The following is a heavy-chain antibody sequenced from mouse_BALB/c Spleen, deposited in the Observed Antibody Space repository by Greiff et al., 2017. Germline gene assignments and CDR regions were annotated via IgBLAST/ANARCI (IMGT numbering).Heavy chain of an antibody. CDR3: ARNYRYAAWFAY. D-gene: IGHD2-14*01. J-gene: IGHJ3*01. CDR2: IYPYNGGT. V-gene: IGHV1S29*02. CDR1: GYTFTDYN. Sequence: EVQRVESGPELVKPGASVKISCKASGYTFTDYNMHWVKQSHGKSLEWIGYIYPYNGGTGYNQKFKSKATLTVDNSSSTAYMELRSLTSEDSAVYYCARNYRYAAWFAYWGQGTLVTVSA.